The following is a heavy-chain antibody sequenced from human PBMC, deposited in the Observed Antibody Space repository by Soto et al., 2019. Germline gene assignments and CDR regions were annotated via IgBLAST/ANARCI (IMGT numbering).Heavy chain of an antibody. CDR1: GGSIINYY. Sequence: SETLSLTCTVSGGSIINYYWSWIRQPPGKGLEWIGYIYYSGTTSYNPSLRSRVTISVDTSKNQFSLKLSSVTAADTAVYYCAGQPTAGSYYDLGSYYYYYAMDVWGQGTTVTVSS. CDR2: IYYSGTT. D-gene: IGHD3-10*01. J-gene: IGHJ6*02. CDR3: AGQPTAGSYYDLGSYYYYYAMDV. V-gene: IGHV4-59*08.